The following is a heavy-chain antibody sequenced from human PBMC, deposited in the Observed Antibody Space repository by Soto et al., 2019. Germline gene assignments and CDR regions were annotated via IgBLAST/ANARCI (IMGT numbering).Heavy chain of an antibody. CDR3: VKDHLSSSWPWDYYGMDV. Sequence: GGSLRLSCSASGFTFSSYAMHWVRQAPGKGLEYVSAISSNGGSTYYADSVKGRFTISRDNSKNTLYLQMSSLRAEDTAVYYCVKDHLSSSWPWDYYGMDVWGQGTTVTVSS. D-gene: IGHD6-13*01. J-gene: IGHJ6*02. CDR2: ISSNGGST. CDR1: GFTFSSYA. V-gene: IGHV3-64D*08.